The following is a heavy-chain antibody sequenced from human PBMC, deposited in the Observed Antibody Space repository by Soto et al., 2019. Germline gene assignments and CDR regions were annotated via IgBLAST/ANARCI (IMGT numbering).Heavy chain of an antibody. D-gene: IGHD5-18*01. CDR3: ARDGYDANYYYYYGMDV. CDR2: ISAYNGNT. Sequence: ASVKVSCKASGYTFTSYGISWVRQAPGQGLEWMGWISAYNGNTNYAQKLQGRVTMTTDTSTSIAYMELRSLRSDDTAVYYCARDGYDANYYYYYGMDVWGQGTTVTVSS. J-gene: IGHJ6*02. V-gene: IGHV1-18*01. CDR1: GYTFTSYG.